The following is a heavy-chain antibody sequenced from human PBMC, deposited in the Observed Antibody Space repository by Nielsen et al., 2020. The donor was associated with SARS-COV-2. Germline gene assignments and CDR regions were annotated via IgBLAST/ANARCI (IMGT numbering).Heavy chain of an antibody. Sequence: ASVKVSCKASGYTFTSYAMHWVRQAPGQRLEWMGWINAGNGNTKYSQKFQGRVTITRDTSASTAYMELSSLRSEDTAVYYCAREGSGVVPGPLGIGMWYLYYYMDVWGKGTTVTVSS. D-gene: IGHD2-2*01. J-gene: IGHJ6*03. V-gene: IGHV1-3*01. CDR3: AREGSGVVPGPLGIGMWYLYYYMDV. CDR2: INAGNGNT. CDR1: GYTFTSYA.